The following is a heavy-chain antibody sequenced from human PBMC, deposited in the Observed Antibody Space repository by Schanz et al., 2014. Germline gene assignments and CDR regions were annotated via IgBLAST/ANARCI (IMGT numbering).Heavy chain of an antibody. CDR2: IWYDGSNK. Sequence: QVQLVESGGGLVKPGGSLRLSCAASGFTFSSYGMHWVRQAPGKGLEWVAIIWYDGSNKYYADSVKGRFTISRDNSKNTLFLQMSSLRAEDTAVYYCARDGDFDHWGQGTLVTVSS. V-gene: IGHV3-33*08. J-gene: IGHJ4*02. CDR1: GFTFSSYG. CDR3: ARDGDFDH.